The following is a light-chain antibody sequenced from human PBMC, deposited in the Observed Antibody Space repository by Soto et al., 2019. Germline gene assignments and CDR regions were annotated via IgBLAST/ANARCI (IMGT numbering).Light chain of an antibody. Sequence: QSALTQPASVSGSPGQSITISCTGTSSDVGTYKYVSWYQQYPGKAPKVMIYGVSNRPSGVSNRFSGSKSGNTASLTISGLQAEDEADYYCSSYASGNSLLFGGGTKLTVL. CDR3: SSYASGNSLL. J-gene: IGLJ2*01. CDR2: GVS. CDR1: SSDVGTYKY. V-gene: IGLV2-14*01.